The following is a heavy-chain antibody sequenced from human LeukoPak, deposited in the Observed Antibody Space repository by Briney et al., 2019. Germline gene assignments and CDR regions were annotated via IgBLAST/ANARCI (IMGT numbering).Heavy chain of an antibody. Sequence: GGSLRLSCAASGFTFSSYWMSWVRQAPGKGLEWVANIKQDGSEKYYVESVKGRFTTSRGNAKTSLYLQMNSLRAEDTAVYYCARLIVGNWFDPWGQGTLVTVSS. J-gene: IGHJ5*02. CDR3: ARLIVGNWFDP. V-gene: IGHV3-7*05. CDR2: IKQDGSEK. CDR1: GFTFSSYW. D-gene: IGHD1-26*01.